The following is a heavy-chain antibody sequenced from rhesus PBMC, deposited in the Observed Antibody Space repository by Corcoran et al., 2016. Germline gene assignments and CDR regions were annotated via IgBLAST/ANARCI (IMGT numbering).Heavy chain of an antibody. D-gene: IGHD3-40*01. Sequence: VPFQESGPALVKPPQPLTLTCTFSGFSISTSAPGVGWIRQPPGTALDWLSSISWKDSKYYSTPRKSMLPTPKDTSKNPVDLTMTNMDPGDTATYYWARAPRRYYDYDISSRRSFDYWGQGVLVTVSS. CDR1: GFSISTSAPG. J-gene: IGHJ4*01. CDR3: ARAPRRYYDYDISSRRSFDY. CDR2: ISWKDSK. V-gene: IGHV2-95*01.